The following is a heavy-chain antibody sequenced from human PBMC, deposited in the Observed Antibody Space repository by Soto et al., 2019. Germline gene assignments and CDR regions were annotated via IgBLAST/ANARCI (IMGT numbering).Heavy chain of an antibody. CDR3: ARDLKVAASNSYFYYGMDV. D-gene: IGHD6-19*01. CDR2: ISRSSSNI. V-gene: IGHV3-21*01. Sequence: LRLSCAASGFSFSNYTMNWVRQAPGKGLDWLSSISRSSSNIFYADSVKGRFTVSRDNANNLLYLQINSLSAEDTAIYYCARDLKVAASNSYFYYGMDVWGQGTTVTVSS. J-gene: IGHJ6*02. CDR1: GFSFSNYT.